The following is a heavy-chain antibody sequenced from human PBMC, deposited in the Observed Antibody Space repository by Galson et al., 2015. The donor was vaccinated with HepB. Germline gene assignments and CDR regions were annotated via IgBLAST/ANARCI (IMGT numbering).Heavy chain of an antibody. CDR1: GFTFSSYS. CDR3: AKGGERWLPRPDY. V-gene: IGHV3-30*02. Sequence: SLRLSCAASGFTFSSYSMNWVRQAPGKGLEWVAFIRYDGSNKYYADSVKGRFTISRDNSKNTLYLQMNSLRAEDTAVYYCAKGGERWLPRPDYWGQGTLVTVSS. CDR2: IRYDGSNK. J-gene: IGHJ4*02. D-gene: IGHD5-24*01.